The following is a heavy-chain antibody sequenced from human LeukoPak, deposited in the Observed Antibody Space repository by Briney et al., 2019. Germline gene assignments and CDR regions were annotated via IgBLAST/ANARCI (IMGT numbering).Heavy chain of an antibody. V-gene: IGHV3-7*01. CDR3: VRDRIYAFDI. Sequence: GGSLRLSCAGSGFTFSSYWMSWVRQAPGKGLEWVANIKQDGSEKHYVDSVKGRFTISRDNAKNSLYLQMNGLRAEDTAIYYCVRDRIYAFDIWGQGTMVTVSS. CDR1: GFTFSSYW. CDR2: IKQDGSEK. J-gene: IGHJ3*02.